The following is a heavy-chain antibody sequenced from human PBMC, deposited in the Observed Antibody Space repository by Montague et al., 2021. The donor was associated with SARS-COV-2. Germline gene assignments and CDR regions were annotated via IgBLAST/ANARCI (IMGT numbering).Heavy chain of an antibody. CDR2: RYQNGAT. CDR3: ARSGLGIFDFSYFDS. Sequence: SETRSLTCSVSGFSISSGYYWGWIRQTPGKGLEWIGSRYQNGATYYSPSLKRPVTILLTTSKNQFSLSLTSVTAADTTVYYCARSGLGIFDFSYFDSWGQGSLVIVSS. CDR1: GFSISSGYY. D-gene: IGHD3/OR15-3a*01. V-gene: IGHV4-38-2*02. J-gene: IGHJ4*02.